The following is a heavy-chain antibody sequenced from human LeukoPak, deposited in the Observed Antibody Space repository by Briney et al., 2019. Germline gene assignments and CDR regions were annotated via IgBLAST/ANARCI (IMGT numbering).Heavy chain of an antibody. CDR1: GFTFDDYG. D-gene: IGHD2-15*01. J-gene: IGHJ3*02. V-gene: IGHV3-9*01. Sequence: PGGSLRLSCVGSGFTFDDYGMHWVRQAPGKGLQWVSGISWNSGTIGYADSVKGRFTISRDSAKNSLYLQMNSLRAEDTAVYYCARGYCSGGSCSGFDIWGQGTMVTVSS. CDR3: ARGYCSGGSCSGFDI. CDR2: ISWNSGTI.